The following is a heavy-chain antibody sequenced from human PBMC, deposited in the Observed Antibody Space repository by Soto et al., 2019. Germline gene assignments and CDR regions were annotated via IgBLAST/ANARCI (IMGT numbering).Heavy chain of an antibody. CDR2: ISGSGGTT. V-gene: IGHV3-23*04. J-gene: IGHJ4*02. D-gene: IGHD3-22*01. Sequence: EVQLVESGGGLVQPGGSLRLSCVASGFTFSSYAMSWVRQAPGKGLEWVSSISGSGGTTYYADSVKGRFTISRDDSKNTLYLQMNSLRAEDTAVYYCAKDRTLYCETTFDYWGQGTLVIVSS. CDR3: AKDRTLYCETTFDY. CDR1: GFTFSSYA.